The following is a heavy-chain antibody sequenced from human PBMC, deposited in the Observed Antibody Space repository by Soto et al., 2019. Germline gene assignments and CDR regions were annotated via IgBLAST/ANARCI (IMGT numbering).Heavy chain of an antibody. CDR1: GFTFSSYG. Sequence: GGSLRLSCAASGFTFSSYGMHWVRQAPGKGLEWVAVISYDGSNKYYADSVKGRFTISRDNSKNTLYLQMNSLRAEDTAVYYCAKDAGPRRITFGGVIVYYFDYWGQGTLVTVSS. J-gene: IGHJ4*02. CDR2: ISYDGSNK. CDR3: AKDAGPRRITFGGVIVYYFDY. V-gene: IGHV3-30*18. D-gene: IGHD3-16*02.